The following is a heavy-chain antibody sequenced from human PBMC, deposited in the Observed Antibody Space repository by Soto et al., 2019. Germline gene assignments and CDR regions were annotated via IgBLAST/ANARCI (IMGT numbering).Heavy chain of an antibody. CDR1: GLIFSDYW. CDR2: IRQDGSEK. CDR3: ARDTWCGTPGYPGVRDS. V-gene: IGHV3-7*01. Sequence: GGSLTLACAAYGLIFSDYWMSWVRQAPGKGLEWVATIRQDGSEKHHVDSVKGRFTISRDNAKNSLLLQMSSLRAEDTGDYYCARDTWCGTPGYPGVRDSWSQGTLV. J-gene: IGHJ4*02. D-gene: IGHD3-3*01.